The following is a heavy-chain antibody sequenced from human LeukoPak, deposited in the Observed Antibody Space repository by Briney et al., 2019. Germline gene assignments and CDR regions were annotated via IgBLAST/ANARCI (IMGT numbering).Heavy chain of an antibody. CDR3: ARTTMVRGTYYMDV. CDR2: IYHSGST. CDR1: GGSISSSSYY. Sequence: PSETLSLTCTVSGGSISSSSYYWGWIRQPPGKGLEWIGSIYHSGSTYYNPSLKSRVTISVDTSKNQFSLKLSSVTAADTAVYYCARTTMVRGTYYMDVWGKGTTVTVSS. D-gene: IGHD3-10*01. J-gene: IGHJ6*03. V-gene: IGHV4-39*07.